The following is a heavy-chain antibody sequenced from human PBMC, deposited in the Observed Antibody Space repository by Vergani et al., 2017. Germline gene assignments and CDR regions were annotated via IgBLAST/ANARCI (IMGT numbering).Heavy chain of an antibody. J-gene: IGHJ5*02. CDR2: VKSDGNSA. D-gene: IGHD2-15*01. CDR1: GFTLGQYW. CDR3: ARARXEGACFMSNWLDT. Sequence: EVQLVESGGGLVQPGGSLRLSCAASGFTLGQYWMHWVRQTPGTGLEWVSRVKSDGNSAMYADSVKGRFTISRDNSKNTLYLEMKSLRVEDTAVYYCARARXEGACFMSNWLDTWGQGTLVSVSS. V-gene: IGHV3-74*03.